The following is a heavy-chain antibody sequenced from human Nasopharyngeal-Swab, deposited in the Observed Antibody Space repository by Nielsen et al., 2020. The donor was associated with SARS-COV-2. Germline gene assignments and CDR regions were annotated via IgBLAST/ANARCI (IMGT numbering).Heavy chain of an antibody. J-gene: IGHJ6*03. CDR2: ISYDGSNK. V-gene: IGHV3-30*03. Sequence: GGSLRLSCAASGFTFSSYGMHWVRQAPGKGLEWVAVISYDGSNKYYADSVKGRFTISRDNSKNTLYLQMNSLRAEDTAVYYCARDRPDYDFWSGYSSYYYYYMDVWGKGTTVTVSS. D-gene: IGHD3-3*01. CDR1: GFTFSSYG. CDR3: ARDRPDYDFWSGYSSYYYYYMDV.